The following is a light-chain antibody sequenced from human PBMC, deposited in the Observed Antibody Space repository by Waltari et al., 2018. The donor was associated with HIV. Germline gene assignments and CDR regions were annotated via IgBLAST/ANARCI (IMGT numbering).Light chain of an antibody. CDR3: HQYSTSPRT. CDR1: QSVNIKY. Sequence: IVLTQSPGTLSLSQGERANLSCRTSQSVNIKYLAWYQQKPGQAPRLLFYGNYVRATGVPDRFSGSGSGTDFTLTIDRLEPEDFALYYCHQYSTSPRTFGGGTRVEV. J-gene: IGKJ4*01. CDR2: GNY. V-gene: IGKV3-20*01.